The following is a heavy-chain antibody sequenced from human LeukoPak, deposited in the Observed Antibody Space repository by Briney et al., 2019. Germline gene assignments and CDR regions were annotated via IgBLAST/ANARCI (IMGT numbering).Heavy chain of an antibody. V-gene: IGHV3-15*01. J-gene: IGHJ4*02. D-gene: IGHD3-22*01. Sequence: GGSLRLSCAASGFTFSNAWMSWVRQAPGKGLEWVGRIKSKTDGGTTDYAAPVKGRFTISRDDSKNTLYLQMNSLKTEDTAVYYCTTGYPLSYYYDSSPFDYWGQGTLVTVSS. CDR3: TTGYPLSYYYDSSPFDY. CDR2: IKSKTDGGTT. CDR1: GFTFSNAW.